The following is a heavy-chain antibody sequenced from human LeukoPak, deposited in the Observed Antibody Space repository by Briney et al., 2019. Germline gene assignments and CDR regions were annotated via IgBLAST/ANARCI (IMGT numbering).Heavy chain of an antibody. D-gene: IGHD4-17*01. Sequence: GGSLRLSCAASGFTFSGSAMHWVRQASGEGLEWVGRIRSKANSYATAYATSVKGRFTISRDDSKNTAYLQMNSLKTEDTAVYYCTRKYGDYLLDAFDIWGQGTMVTVSS. CDR3: TRKYGDYLLDAFDI. J-gene: IGHJ3*02. CDR2: IRSKANSYAT. CDR1: GFTFSGSA. V-gene: IGHV3-73*01.